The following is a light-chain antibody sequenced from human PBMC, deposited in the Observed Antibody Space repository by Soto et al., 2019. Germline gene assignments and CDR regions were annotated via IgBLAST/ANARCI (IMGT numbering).Light chain of an antibody. Sequence: QHVLTQSPSASASLGASVKLTCTLSSWCSSYTIAWHQQQPEKGPRYLMTLNSDGSHRKGDGIPARFSGSSSGAERYLTISSLQSEDEADYYCQTWGSDIHVVFGGGTKLTVL. CDR3: QTWGSDIHVV. CDR2: LNSDGSH. CDR1: SWCSSYT. V-gene: IGLV4-69*01. J-gene: IGLJ2*01.